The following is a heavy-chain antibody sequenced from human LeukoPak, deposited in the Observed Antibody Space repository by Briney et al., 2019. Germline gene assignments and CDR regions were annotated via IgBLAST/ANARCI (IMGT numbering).Heavy chain of an antibody. D-gene: IGHD2-15*01. CDR2: INSGGYI. Sequence: GGSLRPSCAASGFTFSTYSMNWVRQAPGRGLEWVSSINSGGYIYYADSVKGRFTISRDNAQNSLYLQMNSLRAEDTAVYYCAREGGYCFGAGCRYFDYWGQGTLVTVSS. J-gene: IGHJ4*02. CDR3: AREGGYCFGAGCRYFDY. CDR1: GFTFSTYS. V-gene: IGHV3-21*01.